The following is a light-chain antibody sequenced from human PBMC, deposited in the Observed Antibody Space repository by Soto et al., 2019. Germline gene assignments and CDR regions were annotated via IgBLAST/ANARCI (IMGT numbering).Light chain of an antibody. CDR3: QQYHSYSYT. CDR1: QSISSW. V-gene: IGKV1-5*03. CDR2: KAS. Sequence: DIQMTQSPSTLSASIGARVTITCRASQSISSWLAWYQQKPGKAPNLLIYKASSLESAVPSRFSGSGSGTEFTLTISSLQPDDFATDYCQQYHSYSYTFGQGTKLEIK. J-gene: IGKJ2*01.